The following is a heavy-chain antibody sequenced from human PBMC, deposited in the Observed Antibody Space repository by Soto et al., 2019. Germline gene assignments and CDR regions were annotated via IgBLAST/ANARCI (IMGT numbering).Heavy chain of an antibody. J-gene: IGHJ4*02. CDR2: ISFDGSNK. V-gene: IGHV3-30*04. CDR1: GFTFSHYP. CDR3: AMKVPGNRPFDY. D-gene: IGHD4-4*01. Sequence: PGGSLRLSCAASGFTFSHYPMHWVRQAPGKGLEWVAVISFDGSNKFYADSVKGRFTISRDNSKNTLFLQLNDLGPEDTAVYYCAMKVPGNRPFDYWGQGTPVTVSS.